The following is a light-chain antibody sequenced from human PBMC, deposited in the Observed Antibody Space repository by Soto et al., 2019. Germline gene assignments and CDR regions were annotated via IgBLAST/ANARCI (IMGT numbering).Light chain of an antibody. CDR1: QSVTTH. CDR3: HQRSKWPQT. V-gene: IGKV3-11*01. Sequence: DIVLTQYPATLSLSPGERATLSCRASQSVTTHLPGYQHIRGQAPRLVIYDASTRATGITPRFSGRGSGTDFTLTISSLEPEDSGVYYCHQRSKWPQTFGQGTTVEIK. CDR2: DAS. J-gene: IGKJ1*01.